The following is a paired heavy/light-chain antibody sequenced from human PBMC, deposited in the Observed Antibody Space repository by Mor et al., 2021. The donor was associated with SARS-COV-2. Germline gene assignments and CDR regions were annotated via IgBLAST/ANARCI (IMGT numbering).Heavy chain of an antibody. J-gene: IGHJ2*01. D-gene: IGHD2-15*01. CDR1: GGTFSTYA. Sequence: QVQLVQSGAEVKKPGSSVKVSCKASGGTFSTYAISWVRQAPGQGLEWMGGIVPIFGTTNYAQKFQGRVTIIADKSTGTAYMELSSLRSEDTAVYYCARDYPPEEGYSSGWYFDLWGRGTLVTVSS. V-gene: IGHV1-69*06. CDR2: IVPIFGTT. CDR3: ARDYPPEEGYSSGWYFDL.
Light chain of an antibody. J-gene: IGKJ1*01. V-gene: IGKV3-15*01. CDR2: GAS. CDR1: QSVSSS. CDR3: QHYNNWSGRT. Sequence: EIVLTQSPATLSVSPGERATLSCRASQSVSSSLAWYQQKPGQAPRLLIYGASTRATGIPARFSGSGSGTEFTLTISSLQSEDFAVYYCQHYNNWSGRTFGQGTKVEIK.